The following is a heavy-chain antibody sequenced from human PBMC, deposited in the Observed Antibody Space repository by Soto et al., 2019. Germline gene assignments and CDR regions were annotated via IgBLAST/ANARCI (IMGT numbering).Heavy chain of an antibody. J-gene: IGHJ4*02. Sequence: QVQLVQSGAEVKKPGSSVKVSCKASGGTFSSYTISWVRQAPGQGLEWMGRIIPILGIANYAQKFQGRVTITADKSTSTAYMEVSSLRSEDTAVYYCARERIAVAGYYFDYWGQGTLVTVSS. CDR1: GGTFSSYT. V-gene: IGHV1-69*08. CDR2: IIPILGIA. D-gene: IGHD6-19*01. CDR3: ARERIAVAGYYFDY.